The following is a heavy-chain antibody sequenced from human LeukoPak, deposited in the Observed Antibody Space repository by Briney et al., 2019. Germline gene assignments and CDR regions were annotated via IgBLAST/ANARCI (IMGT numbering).Heavy chain of an antibody. CDR1: GVSISTYY. J-gene: IGHJ4*02. Sequence: KPSETLSLTCTVSGVSISTYYWNWIRQPPGKGLEWIGYVSHSGNTNYNPSLKSRLTISVDTPKNQCSLKLSSVTAADTAVYYCARQSISGSSLSYFDYWGQGTLVNVSS. V-gene: IGHV4-59*01. CDR3: ARQSISGSSLSYFDY. CDR2: VSHSGNT. D-gene: IGHD3-22*01.